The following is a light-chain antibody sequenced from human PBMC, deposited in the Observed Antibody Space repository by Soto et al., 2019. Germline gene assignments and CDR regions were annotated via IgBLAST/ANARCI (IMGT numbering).Light chain of an antibody. V-gene: IGLV2-23*02. Sequence: QSVLTQPASVSGSPGQSITISCTGTSSDVGSYNLVSWYQQHPGKAPKLMIYEVSKRPSGVSNRFSGSKSGNTASVTISGLQAEDEADYYCCSYAGSSTLVFGTGTKLTVL. J-gene: IGLJ1*01. CDR2: EVS. CDR1: SSDVGSYNL. CDR3: CSYAGSSTLV.